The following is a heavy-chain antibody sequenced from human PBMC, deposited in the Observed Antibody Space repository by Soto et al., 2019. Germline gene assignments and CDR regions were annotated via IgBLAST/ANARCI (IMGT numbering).Heavy chain of an antibody. CDR3: ARWFGPPHAFDI. D-gene: IGHD3-10*01. J-gene: IGHJ3*02. CDR2: IIPIFGTA. V-gene: IGHV1-69*13. Sequence: SVKVSCKASGGTFSSYAISWVRQAPGQGLEWMGGIIPIFGTANYAQKFQGRVTITADESTSTAYMELSSLRSEDTAVYYCARWFGPPHAFDIWGQGTMVTVPS. CDR1: GGTFSSYA.